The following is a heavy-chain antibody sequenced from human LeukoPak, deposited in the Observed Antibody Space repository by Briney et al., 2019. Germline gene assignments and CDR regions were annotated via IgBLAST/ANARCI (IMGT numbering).Heavy chain of an antibody. J-gene: IGHJ5*02. CDR2: ISGSGGST. Sequence: GGSLRLSCAASGFTFSSYAMSWVRQAPGKGLEWVSAISGSGGSTYYADSVKGRFTISRDNSKNTLYLQMNSLRAEDTAVYYCAKDPMAAAPNTRNWFDPWGQGTLVTVSS. V-gene: IGHV3-23*01. D-gene: IGHD6-13*01. CDR3: AKDPMAAAPNTRNWFDP. CDR1: GFTFSSYA.